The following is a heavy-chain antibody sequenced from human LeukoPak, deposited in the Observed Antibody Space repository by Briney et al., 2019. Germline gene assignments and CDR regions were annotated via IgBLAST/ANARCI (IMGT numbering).Heavy chain of an antibody. CDR1: GFDFHDYM. J-gene: IGHJ5*02. CDR3: SSTFGSGSYLHS. Sequence: GGSLRLSCAASGFDFHDYMMHWVRQPPGKGLEWVSEISWNGDTIGYADSVKGRFIISRDNARRSLYLQMNSLRPEDTAFYYCSSTFGSGSYLHSWGQGTLVTVSS. V-gene: IGHV3-9*01. CDR2: ISWNGDTI. D-gene: IGHD3-10*01.